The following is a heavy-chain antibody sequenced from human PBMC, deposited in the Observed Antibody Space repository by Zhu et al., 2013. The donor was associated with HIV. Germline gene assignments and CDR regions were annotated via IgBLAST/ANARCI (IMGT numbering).Heavy chain of an antibody. J-gene: IGHJ3*02. CDR2: IGTSGGYV. CDR1: GFTFSSYN. CDR3: ARVQQAYVAFDAFDI. V-gene: IGHV3-21*01. Sequence: EVQLVESGGGLVKPGGSLRLSCVGSGFTFSSYNMNWVRQAPGKGLEWVSCIGTSGGYVYYADSVKGRFTISRDNAENSLYLQMNSLRDEDTALYYCARVQQAYVAFDAFDIWGLGTMVTVSS. D-gene: IGHD6-13*01.